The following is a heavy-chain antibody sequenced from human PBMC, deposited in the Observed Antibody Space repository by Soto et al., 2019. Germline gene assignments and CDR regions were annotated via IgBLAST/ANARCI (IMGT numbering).Heavy chain of an antibody. J-gene: IGHJ4*02. CDR2: INHSGST. D-gene: IGHD3-22*01. Sequence: SETLSLTCAVYGGSFSGYYWSWIRQPPGKGLEWIGEINHSGSTNYNPSLKSRVTISVDTSKNQFSLKLSSVTAADTAVYYCARIHYDSSGWVDYWGQGTLVTVSS. CDR1: GGSFSGYY. V-gene: IGHV4-34*01. CDR3: ARIHYDSSGWVDY.